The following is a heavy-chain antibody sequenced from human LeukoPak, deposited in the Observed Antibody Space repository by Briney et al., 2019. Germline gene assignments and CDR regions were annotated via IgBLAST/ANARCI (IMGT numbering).Heavy chain of an antibody. Sequence: GGSLRLSCAASGFTFSSHGMHWVRQAPGKGLEWVTFISYDGSNKDYADSVKGRFTISRDNYKNTLYLQVDSLRPEDTAVYYCARGVTAGIYGMDVWGQGAIMTVTS. V-gene: IGHV3-30*02. CDR3: ARGVTAGIYGMDV. CDR2: ISYDGSNK. CDR1: GFTFSSHG. J-gene: IGHJ6*02. D-gene: IGHD4-23*01.